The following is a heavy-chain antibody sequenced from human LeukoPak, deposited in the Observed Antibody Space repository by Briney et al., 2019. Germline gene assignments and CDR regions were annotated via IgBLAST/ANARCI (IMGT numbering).Heavy chain of an antibody. CDR2: ISYIGST. CDR1: DDSFSSHY. D-gene: IGHD4-17*01. Sequence: PSETLSLTCAVSDDSFSSHYWTWIRQPPGKGLEWIGYISYIGSTNYNPSLKSRVTISIDTSRNQFSLKLSSVTAADTAVYYCARDLVTVTKGFDIWGQGTMVSVSS. V-gene: IGHV4-59*11. J-gene: IGHJ3*02. CDR3: ARDLVTVTKGFDI.